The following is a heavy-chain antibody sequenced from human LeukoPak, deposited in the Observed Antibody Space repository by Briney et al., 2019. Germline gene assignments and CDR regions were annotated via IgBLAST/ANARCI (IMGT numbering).Heavy chain of an antibody. CDR3: ARELGDSSGWYYFDY. J-gene: IGHJ4*02. CDR2: IKQDGSEK. CDR1: GFTFSSYW. V-gene: IGHV3-7*01. Sequence: PGRSLRLSCAASGFTFSSYWMSWVRQAPGKGLEWVANIKQDGSEKYYVDSVKGRFTISRDNAKNSLYLQMNSLRAEDTAVYYCARELGDSSGWYYFDYWGQGTLVTVSS. D-gene: IGHD6-19*01.